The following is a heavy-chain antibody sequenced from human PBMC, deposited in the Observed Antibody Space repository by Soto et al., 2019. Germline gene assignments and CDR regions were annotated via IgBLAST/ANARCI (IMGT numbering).Heavy chain of an antibody. V-gene: IGHV1-69*13. CDR2: IIPVFQTA. Sequence: QMVQSGAEIKEPGASVKVSCKTSGYIFVDYGIDWVRQAPGQGLEWMGGIIPVFQTAYYTQRFQGRVTITADESTNTAYMELSSLRSEDTAIYYCARGGSGYTWFNEFWGQGTLVTVSS. CDR1: GYIFVDYG. J-gene: IGHJ4*02. D-gene: IGHD3-22*01. CDR3: ARGGSGYTWFNEF.